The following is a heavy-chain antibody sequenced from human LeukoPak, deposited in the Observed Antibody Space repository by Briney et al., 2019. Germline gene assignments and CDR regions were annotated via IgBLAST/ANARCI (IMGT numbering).Heavy chain of an antibody. Sequence: PSETLSLTCAVYGGSFSGYYWSWIRQPPGKGLEWIGEINHSGSTNYNPSLKSRVTISVDTSKNQFSLELSSVTAADTAVYYCARGAGGGYYYYFDYWGQGTLVTVSS. V-gene: IGHV4-34*01. CDR2: INHSGST. CDR1: GGSFSGYY. CDR3: ARGAGGGYYYYFDY. D-gene: IGHD3-22*01. J-gene: IGHJ4*02.